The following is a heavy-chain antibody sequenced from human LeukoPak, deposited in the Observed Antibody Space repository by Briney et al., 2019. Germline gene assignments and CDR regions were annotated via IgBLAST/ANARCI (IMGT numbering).Heavy chain of an antibody. CDR1: GFTFSSNV. D-gene: IGHD6-19*01. CDR3: AKDVSSDWPSAGFDY. CDR2: ISYDGSNK. V-gene: IGHV3-30*18. Sequence: QAGGSLRLSFAASGFTFSSNVMIWVRQAPGQGLEWVAVISYDGSNKYYADSVKGRFTISRDNSKNTLYLQMNSLRAEDTAVYYCAKDVSSDWPSAGFDYWGQGTLVTVSS. J-gene: IGHJ4*02.